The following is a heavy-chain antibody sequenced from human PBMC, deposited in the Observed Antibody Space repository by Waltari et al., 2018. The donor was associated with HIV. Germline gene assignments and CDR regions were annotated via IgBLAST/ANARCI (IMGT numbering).Heavy chain of an antibody. V-gene: IGHV3-15*01. CDR2: IKSKTYGGTT. J-gene: IGHJ4*02. CDR3: TTDVTPYQTFDY. Sequence: EVQLVESGGGLVKPGGSLRLSCAASGFTFSNAWMSWVRKAPGKGLDGVGRIKSKTYGGTTDYAAPVKGRFTISRDDSKNTLYLQMNSLKTEDTAVYYCTTDVTPYQTFDYWGQGTLVTVSS. CDR1: GFTFSNAW. D-gene: IGHD5-18*01.